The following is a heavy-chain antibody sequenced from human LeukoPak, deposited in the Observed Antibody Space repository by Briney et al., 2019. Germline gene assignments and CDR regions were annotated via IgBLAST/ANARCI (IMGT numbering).Heavy chain of an antibody. Sequence: GGSLRLSCAASRFTLSTYWMSWVRQAPGKGLEWVAHIKQDGSQEYYVDSVKGRFTISRDSAKNSLYLQMNSLRAEDTAVYYCARDLSGYAPDGYWGQGTLVTVSS. CDR1: RFTLSTYW. CDR2: IKQDGSQE. V-gene: IGHV3-7*01. CDR3: ARDLSGYAPDGY. D-gene: IGHD5-12*01. J-gene: IGHJ4*02.